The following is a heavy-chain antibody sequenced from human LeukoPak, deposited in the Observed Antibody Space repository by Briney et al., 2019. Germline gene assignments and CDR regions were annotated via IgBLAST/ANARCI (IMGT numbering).Heavy chain of an antibody. D-gene: IGHD6-19*01. CDR2: IYFSGST. CDR1: GGSIISSTYY. V-gene: IGHV4-39*01. J-gene: IGHJ4*02. Sequence: SETLSLTCTVSGGSIISSTYYWGWIRQPPGKGLEWIGNIYFSGSTYYNPSLQSRVTISVDTSKNQFSLKLSSVTAADTAVYYCASQLNQWLIDYWGQGTLVTVSS. CDR3: ASQLNQWLIDY.